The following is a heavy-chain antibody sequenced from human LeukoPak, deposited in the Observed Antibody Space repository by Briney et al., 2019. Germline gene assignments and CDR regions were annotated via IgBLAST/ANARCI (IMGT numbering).Heavy chain of an antibody. CDR3: ARGSPDFWSPYNWFDP. CDR1: GFTFSDYY. V-gene: IGHV3-11*04. CDR2: ISSSGSTI. D-gene: IGHD3-3*01. J-gene: IGHJ5*02. Sequence: GGSLRLSCAASGFTFSDYYMSWIRQAPGKGLEWVSYISSSGSTIYYADSVKGRFTTSRDNAKNSLYLQMNSLRAEDTAVYYCARGSPDFWSPYNWFDPWGQGTLVTVSS.